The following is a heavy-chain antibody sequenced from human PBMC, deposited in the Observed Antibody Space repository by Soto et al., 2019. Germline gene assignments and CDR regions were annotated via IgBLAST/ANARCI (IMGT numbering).Heavy chain of an antibody. CDR1: GGSFSGYY. CDR3: ARGPIFSV. J-gene: IGHJ4*02. D-gene: IGHD3-9*01. V-gene: IGHV4-34*01. Sequence: QVQLQQWGAGLLKPSETLSLTCAVYGGSFSGYYWNWIRQPPGKGLEWFGEINHSGSTNYNPSLKSRVTISVDTSKNQFSLILTSVTAADTAVYYCARGPIFSVWGQGTLVTVSS. CDR2: INHSGST.